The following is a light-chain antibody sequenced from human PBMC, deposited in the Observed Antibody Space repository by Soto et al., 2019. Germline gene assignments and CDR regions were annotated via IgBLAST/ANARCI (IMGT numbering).Light chain of an antibody. V-gene: IGKV1-5*01. J-gene: IGKJ3*01. CDR1: QGISTW. Sequence: DLQMTQSPSTLSASVGDRVTITCRASQGISTWLAWYQQSPGEAPKVLIYDASSLESGVPSRFSGSGSETEFTLTISSLQPDDFATYYCQHYNSYPFTFGPGTKVDIK. CDR3: QHYNSYPFT. CDR2: DAS.